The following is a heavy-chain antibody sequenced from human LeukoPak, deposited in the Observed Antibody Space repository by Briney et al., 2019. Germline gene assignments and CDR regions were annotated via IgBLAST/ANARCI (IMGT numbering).Heavy chain of an antibody. Sequence: GASVNVSCKASGGTFSSYAISWVRQAPGQGLEWMGGIIPIFGTANYAQKFQGRVTITADESTSTAYMELSSLRSEDTAVYYCARAGSRWGYSSNWFDPWGQGTLVTVSS. J-gene: IGHJ5*02. CDR3: ARAGSRWGYSSNWFDP. D-gene: IGHD6-13*01. CDR1: GGTFSSYA. V-gene: IGHV1-69*13. CDR2: IIPIFGTA.